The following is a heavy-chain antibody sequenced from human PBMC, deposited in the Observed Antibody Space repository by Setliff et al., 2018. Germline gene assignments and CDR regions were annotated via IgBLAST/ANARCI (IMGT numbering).Heavy chain of an antibody. CDR2: INHRGSN. CDR1: GGSFSNYY. D-gene: IGHD3-3*01. Sequence: SETLSLTCTVYGGSFSNYYWSWIRQPPGKGLEWIVEINHRGSNNYSASLSSQVTMSVDSSKKQLSLKLTSTTAADTAFYYCRFGSGYYKNDYWGQGTLVTVSS. J-gene: IGHJ4*02. V-gene: IGHV4-34*01. CDR3: RFGSGYYKNDY.